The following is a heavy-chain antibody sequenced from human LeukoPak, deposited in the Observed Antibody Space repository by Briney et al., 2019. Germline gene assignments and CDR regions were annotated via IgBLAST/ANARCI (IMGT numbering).Heavy chain of an antibody. CDR3: AKNLGGYSYGEFDP. CDR2: ISYDGSNK. Sequence: GGSLRLSCAASGFTFSSYGMHWVRQAPGKGLEWVAVISYDGSNKYYADSVKGRFTISRGNSKNTLYLQMNSLRAEDTAVYYCAKNLGGYSYGEFDPWGQGTLVTVSS. CDR1: GFTFSSYG. D-gene: IGHD5-18*01. V-gene: IGHV3-30*18. J-gene: IGHJ5*02.